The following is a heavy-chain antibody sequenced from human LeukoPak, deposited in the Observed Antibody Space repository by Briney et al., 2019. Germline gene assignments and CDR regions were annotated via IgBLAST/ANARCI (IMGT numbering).Heavy chain of an antibody. CDR1: GFTFSSYG. D-gene: IGHD3-10*01. CDR3: ARDTSGSQVITYLDY. CDR2: ISYDGSNK. Sequence: GGSLRLSCAASGFTFSSYGMHWVRQAPGKGLEWVAVISYDGSNKYYADSVKGRFTISRDNSKNTLYLQMNSLRAEDTAVYYCARDTSGSQVITYLDYWGQGILVTVAS. J-gene: IGHJ4*02. V-gene: IGHV3-30*03.